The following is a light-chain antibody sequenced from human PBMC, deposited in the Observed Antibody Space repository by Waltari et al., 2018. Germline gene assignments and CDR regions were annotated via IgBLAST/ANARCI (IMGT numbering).Light chain of an antibody. V-gene: IGLV1-47*01. CDR3: ATWDDSLSGPEV. CDR2: RNN. CDR1: SSNIGNNY. Sequence: QSVLTQPPSASGTPGQRVTISCSGSSSNIGNNYVYWYQQFPGTAPKLLIYRNNQGPSGVPDRFSGSKSGTSASLAISGLRSVDEADYYCATWDDSLSGPEVFGGGTKLTVL. J-gene: IGLJ3*02.